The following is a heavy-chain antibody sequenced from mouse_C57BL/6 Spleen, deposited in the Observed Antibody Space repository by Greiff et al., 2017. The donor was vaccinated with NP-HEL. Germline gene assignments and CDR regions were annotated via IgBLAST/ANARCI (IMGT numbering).Heavy chain of an antibody. Sequence: QVQLQQSGPGLVAPSQSLSITCTVSGFSLTSYGVHWVRQPPGKGLEWLVVIWSDGSTTYNSALKSRLSISKDNSKSQVFLKMNSLQTDDTAMYYGARHGYDEGAWFAYWGQGTLVTVSA. V-gene: IGHV2-6-1*01. D-gene: IGHD2-2*01. CDR1: GFSLTSYG. CDR3: ARHGYDEGAWFAY. CDR2: IWSDGST. J-gene: IGHJ3*01.